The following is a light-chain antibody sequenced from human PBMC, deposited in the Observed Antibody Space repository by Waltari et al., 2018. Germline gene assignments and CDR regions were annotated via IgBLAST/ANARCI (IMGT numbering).Light chain of an antibody. J-gene: IGLJ1*01. V-gene: IGLV2-11*01. CDR3: CSYAGSYTYV. Sequence: QSALTQPRPVSGSPGPPVTFSCPGTNSAVGGSNYVPWYQQHPCKAPKLMIYDVSKRPSGVPDRFSGSKSGNTASLTISGLQAEDEADYYCCSYAGSYTYVFGTGTKVTVL. CDR2: DVS. CDR1: NSAVGGSNY.